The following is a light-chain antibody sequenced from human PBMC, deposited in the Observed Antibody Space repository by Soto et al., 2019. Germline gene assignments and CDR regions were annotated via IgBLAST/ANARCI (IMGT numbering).Light chain of an antibody. Sequence: QSALTQPRSVSGSPGQSVTISCTGTSSDVGGYNYVSWYQQHPGKAPKVMIYDVSERPSGVPDRFSASKSGNTASLTISGLQAEDEADYYCCSYAGTPRDVFGTGTKVTVL. V-gene: IGLV2-11*01. J-gene: IGLJ1*01. CDR3: CSYAGTPRDV. CDR2: DVS. CDR1: SSDVGGYNY.